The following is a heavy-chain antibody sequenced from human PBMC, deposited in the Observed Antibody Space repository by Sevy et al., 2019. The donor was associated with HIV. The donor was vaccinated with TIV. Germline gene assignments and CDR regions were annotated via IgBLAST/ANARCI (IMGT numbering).Heavy chain of an antibody. V-gene: IGHV4-59*08. D-gene: IGHD1-26*01. CDR1: GGSITSLY. Sequence: SETLSLTCTVSGGSITSLYWGWIRQPPGKGLEWIANIYYNGNTNYNPSLKSRVTISLATSKNQSSLRLSTVTAADAAIDYCAGENAWGRGYSWGQGTLVTVSS. CDR3: AGENAWGRGYS. J-gene: IGHJ4*02. CDR2: IYYNGNT.